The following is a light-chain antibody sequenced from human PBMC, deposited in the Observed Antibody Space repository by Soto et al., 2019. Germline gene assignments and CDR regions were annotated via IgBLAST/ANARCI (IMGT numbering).Light chain of an antibody. Sequence: EIVLTQSPGTLYLSPGERATLSCRASQSVSSSYLAWYQQKPGQAPRLLIYGASSRATGITDRFSGSGSGTDFPLTISRLEPEDFAVYYCQKYGSSPPLTFGGGTKVEIK. CDR1: QSVSSSY. CDR2: GAS. CDR3: QKYGSSPPLT. V-gene: IGKV3-20*01. J-gene: IGKJ4*01.